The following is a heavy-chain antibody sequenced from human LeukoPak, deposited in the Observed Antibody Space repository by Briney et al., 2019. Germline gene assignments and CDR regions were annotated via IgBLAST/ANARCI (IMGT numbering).Heavy chain of an antibody. CDR2: INPSSGGT. CDR3: ARDLAWFGELPSDAFDI. V-gene: IGHV1-2*02. D-gene: IGHD3-10*01. CDR1: GFIFTDHY. Sequence: ASVKVSCKAFGFIFTDHYMHWVRQAPGQGLEWMGWINPSSGGTNYAQKFQGRVTMTRDTSISTAYMELSRLRSDDTAVYYCARDLAWFGELPSDAFDIWGQGTMVTVSS. J-gene: IGHJ3*02.